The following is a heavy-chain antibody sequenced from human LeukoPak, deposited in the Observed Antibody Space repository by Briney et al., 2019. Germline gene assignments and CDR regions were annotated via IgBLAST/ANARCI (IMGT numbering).Heavy chain of an antibody. J-gene: IGHJ4*02. D-gene: IGHD1-1*01. Sequence: GGSLRLSCAASALTFSSYAMSWVRQAPGKGLEWVSVVYSGGSTYDADSVKGRVTSSRDNSKNTLYLQMNSLRAEDAAVYYCARRGSGFDYWGQGTLVTVSS. CDR2: VYSGGST. CDR1: ALTFSSYA. CDR3: ARRGSGFDY. V-gene: IGHV3-53*01.